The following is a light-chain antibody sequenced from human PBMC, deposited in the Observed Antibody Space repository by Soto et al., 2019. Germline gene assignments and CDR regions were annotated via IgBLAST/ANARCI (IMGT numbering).Light chain of an antibody. CDR2: EVS. Sequence: LTQPASVSGSPGQSITISCTGTSSDVGGYNYVSWYQQHPGKAPKLTIYEVSNRPSGVSNRFSGSKSGNTASLTIPGLQAEDEADYYCSSYTSSSSFVFGTGTKVTVL. CDR1: SSDVGGYNY. CDR3: SSYTSSSSFV. J-gene: IGLJ1*01. V-gene: IGLV2-14*01.